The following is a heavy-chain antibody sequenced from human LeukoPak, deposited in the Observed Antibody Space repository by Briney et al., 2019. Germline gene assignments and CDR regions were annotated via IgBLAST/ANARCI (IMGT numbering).Heavy chain of an antibody. J-gene: IGHJ4*02. Sequence: PGGSLRLSCAASGFTFDSYGVNWVRQAPGKGLEWVSYITDSGGTTYHADSVKGRFTISRDNSKNTLYLQMNSLRAEDTAVYYCAEEVSYYDTFGYRTKYFDYWGQGTLVTVSS. CDR1: GFTFDSYG. D-gene: IGHD3-22*01. CDR3: AEEVSYYDTFGYRTKYFDY. CDR2: ITDSGGTT. V-gene: IGHV3-23*01.